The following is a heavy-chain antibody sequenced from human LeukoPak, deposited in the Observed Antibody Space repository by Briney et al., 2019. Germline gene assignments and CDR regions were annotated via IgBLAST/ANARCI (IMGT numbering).Heavy chain of an antibody. J-gene: IGHJ4*02. CDR1: GFTLSSYS. CDR2: ISSSSSYI. D-gene: IGHD3-16*02. CDR3: ARDSRDDYVWGSYRSFDY. V-gene: IGHV3-21*01. Sequence: GGSLRLSCAASGFTLSSYSMNSVRRAPGKGLEWVSSISSSSSYIYYADSVKGRFTISRDNAKNSLYLQMNSLRAEDTAVYYCARDSRDDYVWGSYRSFDYWGQGTLVTVSS.